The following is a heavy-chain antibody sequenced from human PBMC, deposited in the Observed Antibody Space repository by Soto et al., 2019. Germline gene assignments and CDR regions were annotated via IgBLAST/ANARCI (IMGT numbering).Heavy chain of an antibody. CDR2: INGNGNT. CDR3: ARYSGRYSFDY. D-gene: IGHD1-26*01. CDR1: GYTFTTYS. J-gene: IGHJ4*02. Sequence: GASVKIYCKASGYTFTTYSMHWVRQAPGQRLEWMGWINGNGNTRYSQKFQGRVTITRDTSASTAYMELSSLRSEDTAVYYCARYSGRYSFDYWGQGTLVTVSS. V-gene: IGHV1-3*01.